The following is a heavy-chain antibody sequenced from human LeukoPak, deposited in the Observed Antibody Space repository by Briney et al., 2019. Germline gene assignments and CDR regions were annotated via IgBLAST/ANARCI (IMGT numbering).Heavy chain of an antibody. J-gene: IGHJ4*02. Sequence: ASVKVSCKASGYTFTGYYMHWVRQAPGQGLEWMGWINPNSGGTNYVQKFQGRVTMTRDTSISTAYMELSRLRSDDTAVYYCARLATGWLQSSALDYWGQGTLVTVSS. CDR2: INPNSGGT. CDR1: GYTFTGYY. V-gene: IGHV1-2*02. D-gene: IGHD5-24*01. CDR3: ARLATGWLQSSALDY.